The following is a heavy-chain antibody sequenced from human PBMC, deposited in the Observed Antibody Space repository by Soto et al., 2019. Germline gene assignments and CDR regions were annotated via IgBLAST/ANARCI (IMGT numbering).Heavy chain of an antibody. CDR3: AKEPVGPDWYFDL. J-gene: IGHJ2*01. V-gene: IGHV3-30*04. Sequence: GGSLRLSCAASGFSFSSYAIHWVRQAPGKGLEWVAVTSYNGSREYYADSVKGRFTVSRDNSKNTLYLQMNSLRAEDTAVYNCAKEPVGPDWYFDLWGRGTLVTVSS. CDR1: GFSFSSYA. CDR2: TSYNGSRE.